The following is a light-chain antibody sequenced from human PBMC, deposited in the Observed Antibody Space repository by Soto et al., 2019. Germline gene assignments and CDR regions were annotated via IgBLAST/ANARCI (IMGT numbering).Light chain of an antibody. CDR2: KAS. CDR1: QSISSW. Sequence: DIQMTQSPSTLSASVGDRVTITCRASQSISSWLAWYQQKPGKAPKLLIYKASSLESGVPSRFSGSGSGTEFTLTISSLQPDEFATYDCQQYNSLWTFGQGTKVEIK. CDR3: QQYNSLWT. J-gene: IGKJ1*01. V-gene: IGKV1-5*03.